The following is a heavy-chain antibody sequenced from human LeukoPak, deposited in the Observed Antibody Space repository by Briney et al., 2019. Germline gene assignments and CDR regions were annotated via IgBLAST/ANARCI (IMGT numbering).Heavy chain of an antibody. CDR3: ASSTQISKYADY. J-gene: IGHJ4*02. Sequence: GGSLRLSCAASGFTFSSYWMHWVRQAPGKGLVWVSRINSDGSVTTYADSVRGRFTISRDNAKSTLYLQMNSLRAEDTAVYYCASSTQISKYADYWGQGALVTVSS. V-gene: IGHV3-74*01. CDR1: GFTFSSYW. D-gene: IGHD2-2*01. CDR2: INSDGSVT.